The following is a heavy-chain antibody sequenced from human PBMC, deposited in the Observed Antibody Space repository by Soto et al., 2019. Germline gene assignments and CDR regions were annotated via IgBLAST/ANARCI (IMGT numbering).Heavy chain of an antibody. V-gene: IGHV2-5*02. CDR2: IYWDDDK. CDR1: GFSLTETGMG. Sequence: QITLKESGPTLVKPTQTLTLTCTFSGFSLTETGMGVGWIRQPPGKALEWLALIYWDDDKRYSPSLKRGLTISKDASKNQVVLTKTIVDAVDTATYYCAHRRSGYFDSWGQGTLVTVSS. J-gene: IGHJ4*02. CDR3: AHRRSGYFDS.